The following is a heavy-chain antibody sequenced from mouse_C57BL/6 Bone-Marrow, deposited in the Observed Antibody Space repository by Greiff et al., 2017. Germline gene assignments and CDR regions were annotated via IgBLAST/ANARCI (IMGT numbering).Heavy chain of an antibody. CDR2: INPSSGYT. CDR1: GYTFTSYT. Sequence: QVQLQQSGAELARPGASVKMSCKASGYTFTSYTMHWVKQRPGQGLEWIGYINPSSGYTKYNQKFKDKATLTADKSSSTAYMQRSSLTSEDSAVYYCARRGLGDWYFDVWGTGTTVTVSS. J-gene: IGHJ1*03. D-gene: IGHD2-10*02. V-gene: IGHV1-4*01. CDR3: ARRGLGDWYFDV.